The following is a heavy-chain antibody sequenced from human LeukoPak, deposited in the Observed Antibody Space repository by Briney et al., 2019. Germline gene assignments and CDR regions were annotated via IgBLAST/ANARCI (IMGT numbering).Heavy chain of an antibody. CDR1: GYTFTSYG. V-gene: IGHV1-18*01. CDR2: ISAYNGNT. CDR3: ARDWRITMVRGVIPPDY. Sequence: ASVKVSCTASGYTFTSYGISWVRQAPGQGLEWMGWISAYNGNTNYAQKLQGRVTMTTDTSTSTAYMELRSLRSDDTAVYYCARDWRITMVRGVIPPDYWGQGTLVTVSS. D-gene: IGHD3-10*01. J-gene: IGHJ4*02.